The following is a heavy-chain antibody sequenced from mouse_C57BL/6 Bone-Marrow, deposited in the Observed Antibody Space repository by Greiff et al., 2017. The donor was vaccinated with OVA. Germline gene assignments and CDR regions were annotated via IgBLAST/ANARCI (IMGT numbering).Heavy chain of an antibody. Sequence: EVQVVESGGGLVQPGGSLKLSCAASGFTFSDYYMYWVRQTPEKRLEWVAYISNGGGSTYYPDTVKGRFTISRDNAKNTLYLQMSRLKSEDTAMYYCAIYSNYHYAMDYWGQGTSVTVSS. CDR1: GFTFSDYY. V-gene: IGHV5-12*01. J-gene: IGHJ4*01. CDR2: ISNGGGST. CDR3: AIYSNYHYAMDY. D-gene: IGHD2-5*01.